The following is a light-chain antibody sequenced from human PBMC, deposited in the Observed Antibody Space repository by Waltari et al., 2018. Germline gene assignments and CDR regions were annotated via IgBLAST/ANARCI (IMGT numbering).Light chain of an antibody. J-gene: IGKJ5*01. CDR1: QGIVYF. CDR2: DAS. V-gene: IGKV1-33*01. Sequence: DIQMTQSPSSLSVSVGDRVTITCQASQGIVYFLNWYQHKPGKAPKLLIYDASNLETGVPSRFSGSGSGTEFTFTITSLQPEDIATYYCQQYHNFPLTFGQGTRLEIK. CDR3: QQYHNFPLT.